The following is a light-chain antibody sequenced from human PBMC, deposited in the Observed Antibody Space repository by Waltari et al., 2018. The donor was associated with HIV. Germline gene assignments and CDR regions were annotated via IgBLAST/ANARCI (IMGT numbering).Light chain of an antibody. Sequence: QLVLTQSPSASASLGASVKLTCTLSSAHSNYAIAWHQQQPEKGPRYLMNLNSDGSHSKGDGIPDRFSGSGSGTDFTLTISSLQAEDVAVYYCQQYYNTPLTFGGGTK. J-gene: IGLJ2*01. CDR1: SAHSNYA. CDR2: LNSDGSH. CDR3: QQYYNTPLT. V-gene: IGLV4-69*02.